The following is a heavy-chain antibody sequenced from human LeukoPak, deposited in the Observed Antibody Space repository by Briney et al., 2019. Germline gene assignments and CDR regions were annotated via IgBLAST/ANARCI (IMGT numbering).Heavy chain of an antibody. CDR1: GFTFDDFG. CDR3: ARGSEVVTAIPWYFDY. D-gene: IGHD2-21*02. Sequence: GGSLRLSCAASGFTFDDFGMSWVRQAPGKGLEWVSGINWNGGSTGYADSVKGRFTISRDNGKNSLYLQMNSLRAEDTALYYCARGSEVVTAIPWYFDYWGQGTLVTVS. CDR2: INWNGGST. J-gene: IGHJ4*02. V-gene: IGHV3-20*04.